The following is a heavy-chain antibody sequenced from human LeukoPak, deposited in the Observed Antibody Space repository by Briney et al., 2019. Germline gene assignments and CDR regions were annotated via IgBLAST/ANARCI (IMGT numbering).Heavy chain of an antibody. D-gene: IGHD4-23*01. CDR1: GGSISSSSYY. J-gene: IGHJ3*02. CDR2: IYYSGST. V-gene: IGHV4-39*01. CDR3: HYGGSHYMRVAFDI. Sequence: PSETLSLTCTVSGGSISSSSYYWGWIRQPPGKGLEWIGSIYYSGSTYYNPSLKSRVTISVDTSKNQFSLKLSSVTAADTAVYYCHYGGSHYMRVAFDIWGQGTMVTVSS.